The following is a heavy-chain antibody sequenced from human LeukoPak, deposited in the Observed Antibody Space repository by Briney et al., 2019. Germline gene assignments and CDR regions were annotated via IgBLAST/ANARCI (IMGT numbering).Heavy chain of an antibody. Sequence: SETLSLTCTVSGGSISSYYWSWIRQPPGKGLEWIGYIYYSGSTNYNPSLKSRVTISVDTSKNQFSLKLSSVTAAGTAVYYCAREVGATADGAFDIWGQGTMVTVSS. J-gene: IGHJ3*02. V-gene: IGHV4-59*01. CDR3: AREVGATADGAFDI. CDR2: IYYSGST. CDR1: GGSISSYY. D-gene: IGHD1-26*01.